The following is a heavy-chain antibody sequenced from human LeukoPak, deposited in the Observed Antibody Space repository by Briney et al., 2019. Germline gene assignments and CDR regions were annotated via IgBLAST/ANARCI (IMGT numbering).Heavy chain of an antibody. V-gene: IGHV3-48*01. Sequence: PGGSLRLSCAASGFTFSSYAMSWVRQAPGKGLEWVSFIASDHTTYYADSVKGRFTISRDNAKNSLYLQMNSLRAEDTAVYYCASEVAAIGPKLGCIDYWGQGTLVTVSS. CDR1: GFTFSSYA. J-gene: IGHJ4*02. CDR3: ASEVAAIGPKLGCIDY. CDR2: IASDHTT. D-gene: IGHD5-12*01.